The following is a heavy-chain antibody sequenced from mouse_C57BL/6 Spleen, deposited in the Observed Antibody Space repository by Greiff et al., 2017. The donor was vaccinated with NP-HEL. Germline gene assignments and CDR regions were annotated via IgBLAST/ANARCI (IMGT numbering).Heavy chain of an antibody. Sequence: VQLQQSGAELVKPGASVKISCKASGYAFSSYWMNWVKQRPGKGLEWIGQIYPGDGDTNYNGKFKGKATLTADKSSSTAYMQLSSLTSEDSAVYFCASVTTVGPMDYWGQGTSVTVSS. CDR2: IYPGDGDT. J-gene: IGHJ4*01. D-gene: IGHD1-1*01. CDR3: ASVTTVGPMDY. V-gene: IGHV1-80*01. CDR1: GYAFSSYW.